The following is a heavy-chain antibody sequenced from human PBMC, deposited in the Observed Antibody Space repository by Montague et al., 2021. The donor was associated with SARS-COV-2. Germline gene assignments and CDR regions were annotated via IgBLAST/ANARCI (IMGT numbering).Heavy chain of an antibody. D-gene: IGHD3-10*01. CDR2: ISYDGSNK. V-gene: IGHV3-30-3*01. CDR3: ARGGVDYGMDV. Sequence: SLRLSCAASGFTFSSYAMHWVRQAPGKGLEWVTIISYDGSNKYYADSVKGRLTISRDNSKNTLYLQMNSLRAEDTAMYYCARGGVDYGMDVWGQGTTVTVSS. CDR1: GFTFSSYA. J-gene: IGHJ6*02.